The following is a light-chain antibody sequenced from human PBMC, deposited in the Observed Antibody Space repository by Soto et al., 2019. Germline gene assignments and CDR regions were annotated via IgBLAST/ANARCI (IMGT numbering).Light chain of an antibody. CDR2: KAS. J-gene: IGKJ1*01. CDR3: QQYNSFIWT. Sequence: DSQMTQSPSTLSASVGDRVTSICRASQSISSWLAWYQQKGGKAPKLLISKASNLDSGVPSRFSGSGSGTEFNLTISSLQPEDFATYYCQQYNSFIWTFGQGTKVDI. V-gene: IGKV1-5*03. CDR1: QSISSW.